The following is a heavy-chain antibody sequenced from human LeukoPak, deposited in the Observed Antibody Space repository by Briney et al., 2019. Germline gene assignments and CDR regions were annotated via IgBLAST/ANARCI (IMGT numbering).Heavy chain of an antibody. D-gene: IGHD3-22*01. CDR2: MNPNSGNT. CDR3: ASRPGYDSSGYLDY. V-gene: IGHV1-8*03. J-gene: IGHJ4*02. CDR1: GYTFTSYD. Sequence: GASVKVSCKASGYTFTSYDINWVRQATGQGLEWMGWMNPNSGNTGYAQKFQGRVTITRNTSISTAYMELSSLRSEDTAVYYCASRPGYDSSGYLDYWGQGTLVTVSS.